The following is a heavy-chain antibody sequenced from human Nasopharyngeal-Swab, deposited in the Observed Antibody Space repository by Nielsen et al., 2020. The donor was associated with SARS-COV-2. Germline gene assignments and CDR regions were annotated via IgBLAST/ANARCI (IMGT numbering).Heavy chain of an antibody. Sequence: GESLKISCTASGFTFGDYAMSWVRQAPGNGLEWVGFIRSKAYGGTTEYAASVKGRFTISRDDSKSIAYLQMNSLKTEDTAVYYCTRVGSYYYFDYWGQGTLVTVSS. CDR3: TRVGSYYYFDY. CDR1: GFTFGDYA. J-gene: IGHJ4*02. V-gene: IGHV3-49*04. D-gene: IGHD1-26*01. CDR2: IRSKAYGGTT.